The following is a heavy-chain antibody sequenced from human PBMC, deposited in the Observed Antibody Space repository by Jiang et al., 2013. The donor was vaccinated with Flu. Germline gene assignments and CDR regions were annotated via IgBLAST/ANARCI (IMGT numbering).Heavy chain of an antibody. J-gene: IGHJ6*02. CDR3: ARDGVRKSREGYYGMDV. Sequence: SYISSSGSTIYYADSVKGRFTISRDNAKNSLYLQMNSLRAEDTAVYYCARDGVRKSREGYYGMDVWGQGTTVTVSS. CDR2: ISSSGSTI. V-gene: IGHV3-11*01.